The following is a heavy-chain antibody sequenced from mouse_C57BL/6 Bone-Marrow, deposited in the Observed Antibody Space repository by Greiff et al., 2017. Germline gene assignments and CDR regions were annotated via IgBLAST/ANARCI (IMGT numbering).Heavy chain of an antibody. D-gene: IGHD2-12*01. Sequence: EVKLQESGPGLVKPSQSLSLTCSVTGYSITSGYYWNWIRQFPGNKLEWMGYISYDGSNNYNPSLKNRISITRDTSKNQFFLKLNSVTTEDTATYYCARGLRQGLAYWGQGTLVTVSA. CDR3: ARGLRQGLAY. V-gene: IGHV3-6*01. CDR2: ISYDGSN. CDR1: GYSITSGYY. J-gene: IGHJ3*01.